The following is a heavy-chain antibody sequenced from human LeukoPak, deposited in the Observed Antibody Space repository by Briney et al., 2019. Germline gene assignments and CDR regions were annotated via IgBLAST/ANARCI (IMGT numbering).Heavy chain of an antibody. CDR3: ARRDYYDTVDY. V-gene: IGHV4-31*03. J-gene: IGHJ4*02. CDR2: IHYSGST. CDR1: GGSISSGRYY. D-gene: IGHD3-22*01. Sequence: SETLSLTCTVSGGSISSGRYYWSWIRQHPGKGLEWIGNIHYSGSTYYNPSLKSRVTISVDTSKNQFSLKLSSVTAADTAVYYCARRDYYDTVDYWGQGTLVTVSS.